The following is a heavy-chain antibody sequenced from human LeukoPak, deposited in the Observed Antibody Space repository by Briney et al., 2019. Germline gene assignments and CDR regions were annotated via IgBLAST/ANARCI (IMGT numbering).Heavy chain of an antibody. CDR2: IIPILGIA. J-gene: IGHJ4*02. CDR3: ARDVSDFWSGYSDY. V-gene: IGHV1-69*04. D-gene: IGHD3-3*01. CDR1: GGTFSSYT. Sequence: SVKVSCKASGGTFSSYTISWVRQAPGQGLDWMGRIIPILGIANYAQKFQGRVTITADKSTSTAYMELSSLRSEDTAVYYCARDVSDFWSGYSDYWGQGTLVTVSS.